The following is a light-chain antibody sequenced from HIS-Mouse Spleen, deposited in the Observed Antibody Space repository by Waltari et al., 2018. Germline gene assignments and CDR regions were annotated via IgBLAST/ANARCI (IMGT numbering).Light chain of an antibody. CDR1: ALPKKY. Sequence: SYELTQPPSVSVSPGQTARITCSGVALPKKYAYWYQQKSGQAPVLVIYEDSKRPPGIPGRFSGSSSGTMATLTISGAQVEDEADYYCYSTDSSGNHRVFGGGTKLTVL. V-gene: IGLV3-10*01. CDR2: EDS. J-gene: IGLJ2*01. CDR3: YSTDSSGNHRV.